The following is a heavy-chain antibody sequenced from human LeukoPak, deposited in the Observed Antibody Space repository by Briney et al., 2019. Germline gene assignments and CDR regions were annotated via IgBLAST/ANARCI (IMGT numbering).Heavy chain of an antibody. Sequence: GGSLRLSCAASGFTVSSNYMSWVRQAPGKGLEWVSGISWNSGSIGYADSVKGRFTISRDNAKNSLYLQMNSLGDEDTALYYCAKRRGSSGWFDYWGQGTLVTVSS. J-gene: IGHJ4*02. CDR1: GFTVSSNY. V-gene: IGHV3-9*01. CDR3: AKRRGSSGWFDY. D-gene: IGHD6-19*01. CDR2: ISWNSGSI.